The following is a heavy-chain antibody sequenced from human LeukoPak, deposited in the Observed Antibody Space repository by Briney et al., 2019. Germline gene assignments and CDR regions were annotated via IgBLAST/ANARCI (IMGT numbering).Heavy chain of an antibody. CDR3: ARHEYSSDWSGGGDY. V-gene: IGHV4-39*01. CDR2: IYYSGST. D-gene: IGHD6-19*01. J-gene: IGHJ4*02. CDR1: GSSISSSSYY. Sequence: SETLSLTCIVSGSSISSSSYYWGWIRQPPGKGLEWIGSIYYSGSTYYNPSLKSRVTISVDTSKNQFSLKLISVTAADTAVYYCARHEYSSDWSGGGDYWGQGTLVTASS.